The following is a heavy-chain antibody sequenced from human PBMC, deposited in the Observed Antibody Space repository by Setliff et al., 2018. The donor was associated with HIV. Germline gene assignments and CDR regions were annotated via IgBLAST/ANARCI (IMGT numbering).Heavy chain of an antibody. CDR2: INAGNGNT. V-gene: IGHV1-3*01. Sequence: ASVKVSCKASGYTFTSYSMHWVRQAPGQRLEWMGWINAGNGNTNYAQKFQGRVTITADESTSTAYMELSSLRSEDTAVYYCAFWCSGGNCRAEYFQHWGQGTLVTVSS. J-gene: IGHJ1*01. CDR1: GYTFTSYS. CDR3: AFWCSGGNCRAEYFQH. D-gene: IGHD2-15*01.